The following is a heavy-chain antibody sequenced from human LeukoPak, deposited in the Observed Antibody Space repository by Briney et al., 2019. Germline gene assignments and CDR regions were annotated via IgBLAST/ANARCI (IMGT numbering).Heavy chain of an antibody. CDR1: GGSISSYY. CDR3: ARRDGITMVRGVRWRKYYMDV. D-gene: IGHD3-10*01. V-gene: IGHV4-34*01. J-gene: IGHJ6*03. CDR2: INHSGST. Sequence: SETLSLTCTVSGGSISSYYWSWIRQPPGKGLEWIGEINHSGSTNYNPSLKSRVTISVDTSKNQFSLKLSSVTAADTAVYYCARRDGITMVRGVRWRKYYMDVWGKGTTVTISS.